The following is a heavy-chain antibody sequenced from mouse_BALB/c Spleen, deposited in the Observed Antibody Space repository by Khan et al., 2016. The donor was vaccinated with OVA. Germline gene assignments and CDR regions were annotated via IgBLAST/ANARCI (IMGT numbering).Heavy chain of an antibody. V-gene: IGHV3-2*02. D-gene: IGHD3-2*02. J-gene: IGHJ2*01. CDR3: ARIQGGDFDY. Sequence: VQLKESGPGLVKPSQSLSLTCTVTGYSITSDYAWNWIRQVPGNKLEWMGYISYSGNTKYNPSLKSRISITRDTSKNQFFLQLNFVTIEDTATYYCARIQGGDFDYWGQGTTLTVSS. CDR2: ISYSGNT. CDR1: GYSITSDYA.